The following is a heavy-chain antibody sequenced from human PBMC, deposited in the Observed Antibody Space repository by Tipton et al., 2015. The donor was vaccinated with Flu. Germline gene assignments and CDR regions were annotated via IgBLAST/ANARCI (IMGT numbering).Heavy chain of an antibody. D-gene: IGHD3-10*01. CDR1: GFTFSTYS. V-gene: IGHV3-48*04. Sequence: SLRLSCAASGFTFSTYSMNWVRQAPGKGLEWVSYISSSSSSIYYADSVKGRFTISRDNAKNSLYPQMNSLRGDDSAVYYCARAVGGSGSYWGQGTLVTVSS. CDR2: ISSSSSSI. CDR3: ARAVGGSGSY. J-gene: IGHJ4*02.